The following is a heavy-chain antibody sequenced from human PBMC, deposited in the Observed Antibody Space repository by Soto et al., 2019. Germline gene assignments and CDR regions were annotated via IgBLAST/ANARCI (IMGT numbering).Heavy chain of an antibody. J-gene: IGHJ2*01. V-gene: IGHV1-2*02. CDR3: AREGGAAPGARREWYLDL. Sequence: HVQLVQSGAEVKKPGASVTVSCKTSGYPLTDFYIHWVRQAPGPGLEWMAWINPHTGDTNTALKFQGRVTMTRDTSINTAFMELTRLSSADTAVYYCAREGGAAPGARREWYLDLWGRGTLVSVSS. D-gene: IGHD6-25*01. CDR2: INPHTGDT. CDR1: GYPLTDFY.